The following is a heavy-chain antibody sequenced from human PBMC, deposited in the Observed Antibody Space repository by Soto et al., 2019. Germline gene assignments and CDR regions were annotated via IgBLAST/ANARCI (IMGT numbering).Heavy chain of an antibody. D-gene: IGHD3-9*01. J-gene: IGHJ6*02. Sequence: LRLSCTAARFTFSGYTLHWVPPAPVKGLESLAVIWYDGSNKYYADSVKGRFTISRDNSKNTLYLQMNSLRAEDTAVYYCARDGTYYDILTGYYTSRPYYGMDVWGQGTTVTVSS. CDR2: IWYDGSNK. CDR1: RFTFSGYT. CDR3: ARDGTYYDILTGYYTSRPYYGMDV. V-gene: IGHV3-33*08.